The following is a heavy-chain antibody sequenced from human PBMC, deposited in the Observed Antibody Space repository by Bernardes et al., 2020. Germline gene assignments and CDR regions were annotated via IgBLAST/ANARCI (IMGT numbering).Heavy chain of an antibody. V-gene: IGHV4-34*01. CDR2: INHSGST. CDR1: GGSFSGYY. J-gene: IGHJ4*02. D-gene: IGHD2-15*01. Sequence: SETLSLTCAVYGGSFSGYYWSWIRQPPGKGLEWIGEINHSGSTNYNPSLKSRVTISVDTSKNQLSLKLSSVTAADTAVYYCARGRTSSGRIDYWGQGTLVTVSS. CDR3: ARGRTSSGRIDY.